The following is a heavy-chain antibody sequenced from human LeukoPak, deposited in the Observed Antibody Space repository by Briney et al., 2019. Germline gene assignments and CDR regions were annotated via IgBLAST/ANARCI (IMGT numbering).Heavy chain of an antibody. Sequence: PSETLSLTCTVSGGSISSGDYYWRWIRQPPGKGLEWIGYIYYSGSTYYNPSLKSRVTISVDTSKNQFSLKLSSVTAADTAVYYCAREARESYDSSGSIDYWGQGTLVTVSS. CDR2: IYYSGST. J-gene: IGHJ4*02. V-gene: IGHV4-30-4*01. CDR3: AREARESYDSSGSIDY. D-gene: IGHD3-22*01. CDR1: GGSISSGDYY.